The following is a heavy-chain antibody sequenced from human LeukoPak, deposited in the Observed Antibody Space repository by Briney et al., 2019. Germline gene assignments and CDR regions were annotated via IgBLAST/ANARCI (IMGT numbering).Heavy chain of an antibody. D-gene: IGHD6-19*01. CDR3: ARGPSGSYYIDY. V-gene: IGHV4-39*07. CDR1: GGSISSSSYY. J-gene: IGHJ4*02. CDR2: IYYSWSI. Sequence: PSETLSLTCTVSGGSISSSSYYWGWIRQPPGKGLEWIVRIYYSWSIYYNPSVKSRVTISVYQSKNQFSHKLTSVTAADTAVYYCARGPSGSYYIDYWGQGTLVTVSS.